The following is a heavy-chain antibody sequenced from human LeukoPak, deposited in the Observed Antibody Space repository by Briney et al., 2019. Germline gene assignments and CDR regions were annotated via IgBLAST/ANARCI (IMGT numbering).Heavy chain of an antibody. D-gene: IGHD2-2*01. V-gene: IGHV3-30*02. J-gene: IGHJ4*02. CDR1: GFTFSSYG. Sequence: GGSLRLSCAASGFTFSSYGMHWVRQAPGKGLEWVAFIRYDGSNKYYADSVKRRFTISRDNSKNTLYLQMNSLRAEDTAVYYCAKVKDIVVVPAATYFDYWGQGTLVTVSS. CDR3: AKVKDIVVVPAATYFDY. CDR2: IRYDGSNK.